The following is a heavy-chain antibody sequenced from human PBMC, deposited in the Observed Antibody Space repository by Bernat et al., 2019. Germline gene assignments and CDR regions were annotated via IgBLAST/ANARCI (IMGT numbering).Heavy chain of an antibody. CDR3: ARGLYSGGWLSEGGGRSKRAGSQYYFDY. CDR1: GGSISSYY. Sequence: QVQLQESGPGLVKPSETLSLTCTVSGGSISSYYWSLIRQPPGKGLEWIGYIYYSGSTNYNPSLKSRVTISVDTSKNQFSLKVSSVTAADTAVYYCARGLYSGGWLSEGGGRSKRAGSQYYFDYWGQGTLVTVSS. D-gene: IGHD6-19*01. CDR2: IYYSGST. J-gene: IGHJ4*02. V-gene: IGHV4-59*01.